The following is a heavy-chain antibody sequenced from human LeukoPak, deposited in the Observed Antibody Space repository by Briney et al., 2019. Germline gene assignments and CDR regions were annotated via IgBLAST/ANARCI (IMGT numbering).Heavy chain of an antibody. CDR2: INPNSGGT. CDR1: GYTFTSYD. CDR3: ASGREYCSSTSCWGYYMDV. J-gene: IGHJ6*03. Sequence: GASVKVSCKASGYTFTSYDINWVRQAPGQGLEWMGWINPNSGGTNYAQKFQGRVTMTRDTSISTAYMELSRLRSDDTAVYYCASGREYCSSTSCWGYYMDVWGKGTTVTISS. V-gene: IGHV1-2*02. D-gene: IGHD2-2*01.